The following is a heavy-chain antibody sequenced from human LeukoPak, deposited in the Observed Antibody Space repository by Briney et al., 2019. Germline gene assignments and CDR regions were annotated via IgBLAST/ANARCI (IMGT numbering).Heavy chain of an antibody. CDR2: ISGSGGST. CDR3: AKVPEIIQLWSYADY. D-gene: IGHD5-18*01. V-gene: IGHV3-23*01. J-gene: IGHJ4*02. CDR1: GFTFSSYA. Sequence: SGGSLRLSCAASGFTFSSYAMSWVRQAPGKGLEWVSAISGSGGSTYYADSVKGRFTISRDNSKNTLYLQMNSLRAEDTAVYYCAKVPEIIQLWSYADYWGQGTLVTVSS.